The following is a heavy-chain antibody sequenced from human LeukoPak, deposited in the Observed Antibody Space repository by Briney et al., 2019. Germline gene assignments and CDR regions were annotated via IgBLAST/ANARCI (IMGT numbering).Heavy chain of an antibody. V-gene: IGHV4-59*01. CDR3: AGSVISAAVSAFDY. D-gene: IGHD6-13*01. J-gene: IGHJ4*02. CDR1: GGSISSYY. CDR2: IYYSGST. Sequence: PSETLSLTRTVSGGSISSYYWSWIRQPPGKGLEWIGYIYYSGSTNYNPSLKSRVTISVDTSKNQFSLKLSSVTAADTAVYYCAGSVISAAVSAFDYWGQGTLVTVSS.